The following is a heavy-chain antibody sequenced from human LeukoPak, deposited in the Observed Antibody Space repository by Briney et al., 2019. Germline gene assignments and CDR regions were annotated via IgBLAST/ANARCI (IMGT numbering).Heavy chain of an antibody. CDR2: ISAYNGNT. V-gene: IGHV1-18*01. CDR1: GYTFTSYG. J-gene: IGHJ6*03. D-gene: IGHD1-1*01. CDR3: ARSTDYYYYMDV. Sequence: ASVKASCKASGYTFTSYGISWVRQAPGQGLEWMGWISAYNGNTNYAQKLQGRVTMTTDTSTSTAYMELRSLRSDDTAVYYCARSTDYYYYMDVWGKGTTVTVSS.